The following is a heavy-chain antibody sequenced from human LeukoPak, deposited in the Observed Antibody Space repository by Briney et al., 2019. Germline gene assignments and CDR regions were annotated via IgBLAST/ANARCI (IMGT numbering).Heavy chain of an antibody. CDR1: GFTFSSYG. Sequence: GGSLRLSCAASGFTFSSYGMHWVRQAPGKGLEWVAFIRYDGSNKYYADSVKGRFTISRDNSKNTLYLQMNSLRAEDTAVYYCAKDPGGGSSGWYYFDYWGQGTLVTVSS. J-gene: IGHJ4*02. CDR3: AKDPGGGSSGWYYFDY. V-gene: IGHV3-30*02. D-gene: IGHD6-19*01. CDR2: IRYDGSNK.